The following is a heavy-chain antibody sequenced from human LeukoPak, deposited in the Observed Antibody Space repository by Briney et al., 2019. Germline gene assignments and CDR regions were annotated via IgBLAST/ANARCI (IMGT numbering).Heavy chain of an antibody. CDR1: RGSISSYY. J-gene: IGHJ4*02. CDR2: IYDSGST. CDR3: ARARYSSSPFDY. Sequence: SETLSLTCTVSRGSISSYYWSWIRQPPGKGLEWIGYIYDSGSTNYKPSLKSRVTISVDTSKNQFSLKLSSVTAADTALYYCARARYSSSPFDYWGQGTLVTVSS. D-gene: IGHD6-6*01. V-gene: IGHV4-59*01.